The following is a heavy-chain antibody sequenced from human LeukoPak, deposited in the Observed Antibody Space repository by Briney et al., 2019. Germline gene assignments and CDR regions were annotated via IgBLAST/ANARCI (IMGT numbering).Heavy chain of an antibody. CDR1: GDSITTNSYW. CDR2: IYSSGNG. J-gene: IGHJ5*02. V-gene: IGHV4-39*01. Sequence: PSETLSLTCSLSGDSITTNSYWWGWIRQSPGKGLEWIGSIYSSGNGYYNPSLKSRATISPDTSKNQYSLRLTSVTAADTAVYYCARRGIWDHHIGNWFDPWGQGILVTVSS. D-gene: IGHD3-16*01. CDR3: ARRGIWDHHIGNWFDP.